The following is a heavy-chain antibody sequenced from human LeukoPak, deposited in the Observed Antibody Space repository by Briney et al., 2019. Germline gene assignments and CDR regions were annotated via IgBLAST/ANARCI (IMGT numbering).Heavy chain of an antibody. CDR2: ISDNSGNT. D-gene: IGHD3-10*01. CDR3: ARGHRNTMVRGVIRYYYMDV. V-gene: IGHV3-23*01. Sequence: GGSLRLSCAASGFTFSSFAMSWVRQAPGQGLEWVSAISDNSGNTYYADSVKGRFTISRDNSKNTLYLQMNSLRAEDTAVYYCARGHRNTMVRGVIRYYYMDVWGKGTTVTISS. J-gene: IGHJ6*03. CDR1: GFTFSSFA.